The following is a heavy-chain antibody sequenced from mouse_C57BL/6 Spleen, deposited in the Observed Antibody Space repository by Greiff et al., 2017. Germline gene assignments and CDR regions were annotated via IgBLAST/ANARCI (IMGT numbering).Heavy chain of an antibody. Sequence: QVQLQQPGAELVKPGASVKMSCKASGYTFTSYWITWVKQRPGQGLEWIGDIYPGSGSTNYNEKFKSKATLTVDTSSSTAYMQLSSLTSEDSAVYYCAREGLHDYGGYFDYWGQGTTLTVSS. J-gene: IGHJ2*01. CDR1: GYTFTSYW. CDR3: AREGLHDYGGYFDY. D-gene: IGHD2-4*01. CDR2: IYPGSGST. V-gene: IGHV1-55*01.